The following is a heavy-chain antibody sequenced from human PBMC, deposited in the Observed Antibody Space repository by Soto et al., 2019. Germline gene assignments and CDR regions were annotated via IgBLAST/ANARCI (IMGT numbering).Heavy chain of an antibody. J-gene: IGHJ6*02. CDR3: ATSGWNEDFYYSYGMDV. V-gene: IGHV4-4*02. CDR2: IYHSGNT. CDR1: GDSVTRSNW. Sequence: QVHLQASGPGLVKPSGTLSLTCAVSGDSVTRSNWWSWVRQSPGKGLEWIGEIYHSGNTRYNPSLKCRVTISVDKSKNQISLNLTSVTAADTAVYYCATSGWNEDFYYSYGMDVWGQGTTVTVSS. D-gene: IGHD6-19*01.